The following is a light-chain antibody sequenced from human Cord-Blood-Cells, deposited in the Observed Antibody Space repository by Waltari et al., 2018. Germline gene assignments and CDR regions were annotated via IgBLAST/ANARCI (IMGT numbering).Light chain of an antibody. CDR3: CSYAGSSTLV. Sequence: QSALTQPASVSGSPGQSITLSCTGTSSDVGSYNLVSWYQQHPGKAPKLMIYEVSKRPSGVSKRFSGSKSGNTASLTISGLQAEDEADYYCCSYAGSSTLVFGGGTKLTVL. V-gene: IGLV2-23*02. CDR2: EVS. J-gene: IGLJ2*01. CDR1: SSDVGSYNL.